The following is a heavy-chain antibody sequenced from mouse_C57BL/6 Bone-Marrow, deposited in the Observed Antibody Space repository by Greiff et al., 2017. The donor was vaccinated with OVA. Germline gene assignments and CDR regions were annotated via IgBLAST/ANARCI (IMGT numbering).Heavy chain of an antibody. J-gene: IGHJ3*01. CDR3: VSPERAY. V-gene: IGHV10-1*01. CDR1: GFSFNTYA. CDR2: IRSKSNNYAT. Sequence: DAGGGLVQPKGSLKLSCAASGFSFNTYAMNWVRQAPGKGLEWVARIRSKSNNYATYYADSVKDRFTISRDDSESMLYLQMNNLKTEDTAMYYCVSPERAYWGQGTLVTVSA.